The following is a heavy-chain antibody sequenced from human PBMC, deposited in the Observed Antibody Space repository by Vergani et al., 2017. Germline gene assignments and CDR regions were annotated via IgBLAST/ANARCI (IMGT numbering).Heavy chain of an antibody. D-gene: IGHD2-8*01. CDR3: ARALRYCTNGVCYSRAHFDY. CDR2: INHSGST. V-gene: IGHV4-34*01. Sequence: QVQLQQWGAGLLKPSETLSLTCAVYGGSFSGYYWSWIRQPPGKGLEWIGEINHSGSTNYNPSLKSRVTISVDTSKNQFSLKLSSLTAADTAVYYCARALRYCTNGVCYSRAHFDYWGQGTLVTVSS. CDR1: GGSFSGYY. J-gene: IGHJ4*02.